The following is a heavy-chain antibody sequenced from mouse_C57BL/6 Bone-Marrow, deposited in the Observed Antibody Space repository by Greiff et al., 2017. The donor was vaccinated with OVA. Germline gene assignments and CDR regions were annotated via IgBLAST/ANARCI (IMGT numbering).Heavy chain of an antibody. D-gene: IGHD2-4*01. Sequence: EVQRVESGGGLVKPGGSLKLSCAASGFTFSSYAMSWVRQTPEKRLEWVATISDGGSYTYYPDNVKGRFTISRDNAKNTLYLQMSRLKSEDTAMYYCARDYDYYCRFAYWGQGTLVTVSA. V-gene: IGHV5-4*01. J-gene: IGHJ3*01. CDR2: ISDGGSYT. CDR3: ARDYDYYCRFAY. CDR1: GFTFSSYA.